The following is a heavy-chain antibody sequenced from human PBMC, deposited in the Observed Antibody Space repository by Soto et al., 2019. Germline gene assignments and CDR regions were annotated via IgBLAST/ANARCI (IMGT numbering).Heavy chain of an antibody. J-gene: IGHJ3*02. Sequence: ASVKVSCKASGYTFTSYYMHWVRQAPGQGLEWMGLMNPNFGNTGYAQKFQGRVTMTRNTSISTAYMELSSLRSEDTAVYYCARGSYDDTDAFDIWGQGTMVTVSS. V-gene: IGHV1-8*02. D-gene: IGHD5-12*01. CDR3: ARGSYDDTDAFDI. CDR2: MNPNFGNT. CDR1: GYTFTSYY.